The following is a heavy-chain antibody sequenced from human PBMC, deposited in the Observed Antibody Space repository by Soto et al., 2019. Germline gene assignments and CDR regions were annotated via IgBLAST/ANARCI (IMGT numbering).Heavy chain of an antibody. CDR1: GFTVSSNY. V-gene: IGHV3-53*02. J-gene: IGHJ6*02. Sequence: EVQLVETGGGLIQPGGSLRLSCAASGFTVSSNYMSWVRQAPGKGLEWVSVIYSGGSTYYADSVKGRFTISRDNSKNTLYLQMNSLRAEYTAVYYCAREGGYCSGGSCYYYYGMDVWGQGTTVTVSS. CDR3: AREGGYCSGGSCYYYYGMDV. D-gene: IGHD2-15*01. CDR2: IYSGGST.